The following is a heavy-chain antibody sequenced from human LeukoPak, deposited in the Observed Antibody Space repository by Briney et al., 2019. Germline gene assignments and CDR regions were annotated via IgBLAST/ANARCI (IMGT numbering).Heavy chain of an antibody. CDR3: ARPRGNWNYAKNYYYYYMDV. CDR1: GGSISSSSYY. J-gene: IGHJ6*03. D-gene: IGHD1-7*01. Sequence: SETLSLTCTVSGGSISSSSYYWGWIRQPPGKGLEWIGSIYYSGSTYYNPSLKSRVTISVDTSKNQFSLKLSSVTAADTAVYYCARPRGNWNYAKNYYYYYMDVWGKGTTVTVSS. CDR2: IYYSGST. V-gene: IGHV4-39*01.